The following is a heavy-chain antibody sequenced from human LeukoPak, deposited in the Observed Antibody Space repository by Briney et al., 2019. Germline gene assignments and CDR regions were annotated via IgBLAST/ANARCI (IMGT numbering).Heavy chain of an antibody. CDR3: ANTPGSYYFQL. D-gene: IGHD3-10*01. CDR1: GDSISSYH. J-gene: IGHJ1*01. V-gene: IGHV4-59*01. Sequence: SETLSLTCTVSGDSISSYHWSWIRQPPGKRLEWIGYIYYSGTTDYNPSLKSRVTISVDTSKNQFSLKLSSVTAADTAVYYCANTPGSYYFQLWGQGTLVTVSS. CDR2: IYYSGTT.